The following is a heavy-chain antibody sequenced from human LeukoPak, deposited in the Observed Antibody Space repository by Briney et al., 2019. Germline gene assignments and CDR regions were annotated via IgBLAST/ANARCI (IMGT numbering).Heavy chain of an antibody. CDR3: ARARNDEYCYYGMDV. CDR1: GYTFTSGHY. V-gene: IGHV4-38-2*02. D-gene: IGHD1-1*01. Sequence: PWETLSLTCFASGYTFTSGHYWGWLRQPPGNGQEWIANIYHTGSAHYNPSLKSRVTISVDTSKNQFSLKLSSVTAADTAVYYCARARNDEYCYYGMDVWAQETTVTVSS. CDR2: IYHTGSA. J-gene: IGHJ6*02.